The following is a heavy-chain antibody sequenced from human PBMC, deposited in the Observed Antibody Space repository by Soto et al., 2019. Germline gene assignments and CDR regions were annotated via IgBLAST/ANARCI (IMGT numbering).Heavy chain of an antibody. CDR2: ISGSGGST. Sequence: GGSRLSCAASGFTFSSYAMSWVRQAPGKGLEWVSAISGSGGSTYYADSVKGRFTISRDNSKNTLYLQMNSLRAEDTAVYYCAGQRIIPVSDYWGQGTLVTVSS. V-gene: IGHV3-23*01. J-gene: IGHJ4*02. D-gene: IGHD3-3*01. CDR3: AGQRIIPVSDY. CDR1: GFTFSSYA.